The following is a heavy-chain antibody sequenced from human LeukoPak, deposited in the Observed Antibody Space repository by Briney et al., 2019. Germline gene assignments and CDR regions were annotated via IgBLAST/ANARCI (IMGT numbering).Heavy chain of an antibody. CDR3: ARGPERDGYNQTG. CDR2: IIPILGIA. CDR1: GGTFSSYA. V-gene: IGHV1-69*04. D-gene: IGHD5-24*01. Sequence: SVKVSCKASGGTFSSYAISWVRQAPGQGLEWMGMIIPILGIANYAQKFQGRVTITADKSTSTAYMELSSLRSEDTAVYYCARGPERDGYNQTGWGQGTLVTVSS. J-gene: IGHJ4*02.